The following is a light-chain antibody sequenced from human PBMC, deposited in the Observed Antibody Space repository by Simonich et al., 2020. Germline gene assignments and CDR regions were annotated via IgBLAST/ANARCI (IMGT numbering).Light chain of an antibody. CDR1: QSLLHSDGKTY. J-gene: IGKJ5*01. CDR3: MQSIQLPIT. V-gene: IGKV2D-29*02. Sequence: DIVMTQTPLSLSVTPGQPASISCKSSQSLLHSDGKTYLYWYLQKPGQSQQLLIYAVSNRVAGVPDRFSGSGSGTDFTLKISRVEAEDVGVYYCMQSIQLPITFGQGTRLEIK. CDR2: AVS.